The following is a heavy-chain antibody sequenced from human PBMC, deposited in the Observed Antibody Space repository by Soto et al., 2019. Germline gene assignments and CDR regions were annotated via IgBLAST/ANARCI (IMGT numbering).Heavy chain of an antibody. V-gene: IGHV4-34*01. CDR2: INHSGTT. CDR3: ARRYCSDSYCSYFDY. J-gene: IGHJ4*02. D-gene: IGHD2-15*01. CDR1: GGSVSGYF. Sequence: SETLSLTXAVYGGSVSGYFWSWIRQPPGKGLEWIGEINHSGTTSYSPSLDSRVTTSVDTSKNQFSLRLSSVTAADTAIYYCARRYCSDSYCSYFDYWGRGTLVTVSS.